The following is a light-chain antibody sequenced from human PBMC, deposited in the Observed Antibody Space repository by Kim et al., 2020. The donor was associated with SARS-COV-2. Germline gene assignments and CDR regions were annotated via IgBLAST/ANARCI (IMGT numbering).Light chain of an antibody. Sequence: DIQMTQSPSSLSASVGDRVTITCRASQSISSYLNWYQQKPGKAPKLLIYAASNLQSGVPSRFSGSGSGTDFTLTVSSLQPEDYATYYCQQTYRIPFTFGPGTKVDIK. CDR2: AAS. CDR3: QQTYRIPFT. V-gene: IGKV1-39*01. CDR1: QSISSY. J-gene: IGKJ3*01.